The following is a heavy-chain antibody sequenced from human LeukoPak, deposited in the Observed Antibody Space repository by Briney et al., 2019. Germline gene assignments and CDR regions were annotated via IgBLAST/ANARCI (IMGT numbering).Heavy chain of an antibody. V-gene: IGHV4-59*01. CDR1: GDSIRNYH. CDR2: IHYNGNH. J-gene: IGHJ4*02. Sequence: KPSETLSLTCSVSGDSIRNYHWTWIRQSPGKGLEWIGYIHYNGNHYYNPSLETRVTMSVDTSRNQFSLMLNSVTAADTAMYFCARVPXXSFGWVCXDSWGQGSXVTV. CDR3: ARVPXXSFGWVCXDS. D-gene: IGHD3-9*01.